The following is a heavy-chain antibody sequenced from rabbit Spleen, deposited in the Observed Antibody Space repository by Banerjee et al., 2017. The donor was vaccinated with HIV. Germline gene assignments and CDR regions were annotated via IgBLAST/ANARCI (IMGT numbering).Heavy chain of an antibody. CDR3: ARDLPEIIGWNFGF. CDR2: IHGGSSGST. CDR1: GFSFSAGYY. V-gene: IGHV1S40*01. J-gene: IGHJ3*01. D-gene: IGHD1-1*01. Sequence: QSLEESGGDLVKPGASLTLTCTASGFSFSAGYYMCWVRQAPGKGLEWIACIHGGSSGSTYYASWAKGRFTISKTSSTTVTLHMTSLTAADTATYFCARDLPEIIGWNFGFWGPGTLVTVS.